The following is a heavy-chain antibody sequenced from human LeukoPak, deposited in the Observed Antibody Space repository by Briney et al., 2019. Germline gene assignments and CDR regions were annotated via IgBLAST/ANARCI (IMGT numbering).Heavy chain of an antibody. Sequence: GGSLRLSCAASGFTFSSYWMHWVRQAPGKGLVWVSRINTDGSSTSYADSVKGRFTISRDNAKNTLYLQMNSLRAEDTAVYYCAREAEGSSSHVDYWGQGTLVTVSS. CDR2: INTDGSST. J-gene: IGHJ4*02. V-gene: IGHV3-74*01. D-gene: IGHD6-13*01. CDR3: AREAEGSSSHVDY. CDR1: GFTFSSYW.